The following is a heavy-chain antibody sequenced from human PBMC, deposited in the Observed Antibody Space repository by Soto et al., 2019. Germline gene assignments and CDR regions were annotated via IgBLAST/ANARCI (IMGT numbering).Heavy chain of an antibody. V-gene: IGHV3-74*01. Sequence: GVSLRLSCAASGFTFSSHWMHWVRQPPGKGLLWVSRINGDGSNTAYADSVKGRLTIARDNAKNTLYLHMNSLRAEDTAVYYCARGEGGWLNAFDIWGQGTTVTVSS. D-gene: IGHD6-19*01. CDR1: GFTFSSHW. CDR2: INGDGSNT. CDR3: ARGEGGWLNAFDI. J-gene: IGHJ3*02.